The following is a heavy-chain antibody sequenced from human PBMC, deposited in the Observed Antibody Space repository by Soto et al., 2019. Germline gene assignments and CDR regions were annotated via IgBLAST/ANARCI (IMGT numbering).Heavy chain of an antibody. D-gene: IGHD1-26*01. CDR1: GYSFTSYW. CDR2: IYPGGSDT. J-gene: IGHJ4*02. CDR3: ARGQAYSGSYYAFDY. Sequence: GESLKISCKGSGYSFTSYWIGWGRQMPGKGLEWMGIIYPGGSDTRYSPSVKGQVTISADKSISTAYLQWSSLKASDTAMYYCARGQAYSGSYYAFDYWGQGTLVTVSS. V-gene: IGHV5-51*01.